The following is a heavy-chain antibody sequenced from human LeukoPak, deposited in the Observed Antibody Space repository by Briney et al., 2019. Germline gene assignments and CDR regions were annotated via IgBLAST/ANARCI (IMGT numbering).Heavy chain of an antibody. CDR2: IYYSGST. Sequence: SETLSLTCTVSGGSISSYYWSWLRQPPGKGLEWIGYIYYSGSTNYNPSLKSRVTISVDTSKNQFSLKLSSVTAADTAVYYCARVYSRGLYYFDYWGQGTLVTVSS. V-gene: IGHV4-59*01. D-gene: IGHD6-13*01. CDR1: GGSISSYY. CDR3: ARVYSRGLYYFDY. J-gene: IGHJ4*02.